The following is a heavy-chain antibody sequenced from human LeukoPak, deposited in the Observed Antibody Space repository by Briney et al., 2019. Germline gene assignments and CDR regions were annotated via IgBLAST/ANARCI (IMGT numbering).Heavy chain of an antibody. Sequence: ASVKVSCKVSGYTLTELSMHWVRQAPGKGLEWMGGFDPEDGETIYAQKFQGRVTMTEDTSTDTAYMELSSLRSEDTAVYYCATSFRLRGRIDYWGQGTQVTVSS. CDR3: ATSFRLRGRIDY. CDR1: GYTLTELS. J-gene: IGHJ4*02. V-gene: IGHV1-24*01. CDR2: FDPEDGET. D-gene: IGHD5-12*01.